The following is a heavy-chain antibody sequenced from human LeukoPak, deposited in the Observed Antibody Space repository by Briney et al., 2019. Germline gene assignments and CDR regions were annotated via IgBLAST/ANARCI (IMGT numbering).Heavy chain of an antibody. D-gene: IGHD1-26*01. V-gene: IGHV1-46*01. J-gene: IGHJ2*01. Sequence: ASVKVSCKASGYTFTSYYMHWVRQAPGQGLEWMGIINSSGGSTSYAQKFQGRVTMTRDTSTSAFYMELSSLRSEDTAVYYCARSGSYRYFDLWGRGTLVTVSS. CDR2: INSSGGST. CDR3: ARSGSYRYFDL. CDR1: GYTFTSYY.